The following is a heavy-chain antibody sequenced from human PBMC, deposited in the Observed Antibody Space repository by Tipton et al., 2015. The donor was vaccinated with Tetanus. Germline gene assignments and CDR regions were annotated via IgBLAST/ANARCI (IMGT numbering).Heavy chain of an antibody. CDR1: GFTVSSNY. CDR3: ARGRLSIAALLARGFDY. CDR2: INHSGST. J-gene: IGHJ4*02. D-gene: IGHD6-6*01. Sequence: LRLSCAASGFTVSSNYMSWVRQAPGKGLEWIGEINHSGSTNYNPSLKSRVTISVDTSKNQFSLKLSSVTAADTAVYYCARGRLSIAALLARGFDYWGQGTLVTVSS. V-gene: IGHV4-34*01.